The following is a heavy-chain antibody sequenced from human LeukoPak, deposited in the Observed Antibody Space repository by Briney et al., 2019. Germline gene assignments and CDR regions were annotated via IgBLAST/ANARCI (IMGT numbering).Heavy chain of an antibody. V-gene: IGHV3-30*18. Sequence: PGRSLRLSCAASGFTFSSYGIHWVRQAPGKGLEWVAVISYDGSNKYYTDSVKGRFTISRDNPKNTLYLQMNSLRAEDTAVYYCAKVNNWNVGSYFGYWGQGTLVTVSS. CDR3: AKVNNWNVGSYFGY. D-gene: IGHD1-20*01. CDR2: ISYDGSNK. J-gene: IGHJ4*02. CDR1: GFTFSSYG.